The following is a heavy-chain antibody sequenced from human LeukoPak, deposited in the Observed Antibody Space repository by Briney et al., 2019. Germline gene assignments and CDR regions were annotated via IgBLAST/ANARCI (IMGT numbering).Heavy chain of an antibody. CDR1: GFTFSSYA. CDR3: ARDGGGIAAAELDY. CDR2: ISYDGSNK. Sequence: GGSLRLSCAASGFTFSSYAMHWVRQAPGKGLEWVAVISYDGSNKYYADSVKCRFTISRDNSKNTLYLQMNSLRAEDTAVYYCARDGGGIAAAELDYWGQGTLVTVSS. J-gene: IGHJ4*02. D-gene: IGHD6-13*01. V-gene: IGHV3-30-3*01.